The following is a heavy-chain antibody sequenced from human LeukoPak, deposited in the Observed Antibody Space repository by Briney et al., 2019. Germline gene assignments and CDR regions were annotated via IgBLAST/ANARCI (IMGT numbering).Heavy chain of an antibody. CDR2: IFYSGTT. J-gene: IGHJ4*02. D-gene: IGHD1-1*01. CDR1: GGSISSSTYY. V-gene: IGHV4-39*01. Sequence: SETLSLTCTVSGGSISSSTYYWGWIRQSPGKGLEWIGRIFYSGTTYYIPSLKSRVTISVDTSKTQFSLKLRSVTAADTAVYYCTRHPSHTTATGVFDHWGQGTLVTVSS. CDR3: TRHPSHTTATGVFDH.